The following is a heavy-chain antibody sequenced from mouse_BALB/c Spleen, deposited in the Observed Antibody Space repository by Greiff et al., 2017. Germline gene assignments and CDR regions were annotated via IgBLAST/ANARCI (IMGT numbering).Heavy chain of an antibody. CDR1: GFTFTDYY. J-gene: IGHJ2*01. CDR2: IRNKANGYTT. V-gene: IGHV7-3*02. CDR3: ARDRGNY. Sequence: EVMLVESGGGLVQPGGSLRLSCATSGFTFTDYYMSWVRQPPGKALEWLGCIRNKANGYTTEYSASVKGRFTISRANSQSILYLQMNTLRAEDSSTYYCARDRGNYWGQGTTLTVSS.